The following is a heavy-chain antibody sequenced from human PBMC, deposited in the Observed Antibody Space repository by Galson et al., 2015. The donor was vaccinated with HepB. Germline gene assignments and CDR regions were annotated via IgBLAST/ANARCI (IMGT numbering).Heavy chain of an antibody. CDR3: ARVGKSGDSSSWPYFDY. J-gene: IGHJ4*02. D-gene: IGHD6-13*01. CDR2: INAGNGNT. V-gene: IGHV1-3*01. CDR1: GYTFTSYA. Sequence: SVKVSCKASGYTFTSYAMHWVRQAPGQRLEWMGWINAGNGNTKYSQKFQGRVTITRDTSASTAYMELSSLRSEDTAVYYCARVGKSGDSSSWPYFDYWGQGTLVTVSS.